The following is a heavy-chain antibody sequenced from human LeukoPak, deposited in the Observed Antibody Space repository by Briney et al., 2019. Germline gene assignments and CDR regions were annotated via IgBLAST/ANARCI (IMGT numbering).Heavy chain of an antibody. Sequence: PSETLSLTCTVSGYSISSGYYWGWIRQPPGKGLELIGSIYHSGSTYYNPSLKSRVTISVHTSKNQFSLKLSSVTAADTAVYYCARATYDFWSGTRSYYFDYWGQGTLVTVSS. V-gene: IGHV4-38-2*02. D-gene: IGHD3-3*01. J-gene: IGHJ4*02. CDR1: GYSISSGYY. CDR3: ARATYDFWSGTRSYYFDY. CDR2: IYHSGST.